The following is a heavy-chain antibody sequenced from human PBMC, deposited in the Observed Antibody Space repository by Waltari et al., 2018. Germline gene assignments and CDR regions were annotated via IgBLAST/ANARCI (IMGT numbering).Heavy chain of an antibody. CDR3: AKDADNDDYGLFDF. CDR2: SDGAGDKT. J-gene: IGHJ4*02. D-gene: IGHD4-17*01. CDR1: GFTFSSYA. Sequence: QLMASGGGLVQPGGSLRLSCSASGFTFSSYAMSWVRLAPGRGLEGVSGSDGAGDKTSYADSVKARFTISRDNSKDTLNLHMDSLRADDTAVYYCAKDADNDDYGLFDFWGRGTLVTVS. V-gene: IGHV3-23*01.